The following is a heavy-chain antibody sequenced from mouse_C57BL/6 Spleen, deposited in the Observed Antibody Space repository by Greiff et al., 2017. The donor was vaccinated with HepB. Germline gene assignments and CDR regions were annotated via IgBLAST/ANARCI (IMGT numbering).Heavy chain of an antibody. D-gene: IGHD1-1*01. V-gene: IGHV6-6*01. CDR2: IRNKANNHAT. CDR1: GFTFSDAW. Sequence: EVKLMESGGGLVQPGGSMKLSCAASGFTFSDAWMDWVRQSPEKGLEWVAEIRNKANNHATYYAESVKGRFTISRDDSKSIVYLQMNSLRAEDTGIYYCTVTTVSYAMDYWGQGTSVTVSS. J-gene: IGHJ4*01. CDR3: TVTTVSYAMDY.